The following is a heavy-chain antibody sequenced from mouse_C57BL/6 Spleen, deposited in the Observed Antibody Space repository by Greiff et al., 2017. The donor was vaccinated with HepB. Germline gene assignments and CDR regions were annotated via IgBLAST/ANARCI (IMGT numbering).Heavy chain of an antibody. D-gene: IGHD1-1*01. V-gene: IGHV1-18*01. CDR2: INPNNGGT. Sequence: EVQLQQSGPELVKPGASVKIPCKASGYTFTDYNMDWVKQSHGKSLEWIGDINPNNGGTIYNQKFKGKATLTVDKSSSTAYMELRSLTSEDTAVYYCARRDYGSSYWYFEVWGTGTTVTVYS. CDR1: GYTFTDYN. J-gene: IGHJ1*03. CDR3: ARRDYGSSYWYFEV.